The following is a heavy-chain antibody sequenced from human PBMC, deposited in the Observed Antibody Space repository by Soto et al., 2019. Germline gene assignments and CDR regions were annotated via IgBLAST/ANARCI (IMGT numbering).Heavy chain of an antibody. CDR3: ARDLLRRIPFDY. CDR1: GFTFSSYA. J-gene: IGHJ4*02. D-gene: IGHD3-22*01. Sequence: QVQLVESGGGVVQPGRSLRLSCAASGFTFSSYAMHWVRQAPGKGLEWVAVISYDGSNKYYADSVKGRFTISRDNSKNTLYLQMNSLRAEDTAVYYCARDLLRRIPFDYWGQGTLVTVSS. V-gene: IGHV3-30-3*01. CDR2: ISYDGSNK.